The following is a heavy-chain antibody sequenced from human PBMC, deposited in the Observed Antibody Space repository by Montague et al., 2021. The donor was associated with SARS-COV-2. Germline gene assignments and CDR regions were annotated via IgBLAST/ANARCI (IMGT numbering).Heavy chain of an antibody. V-gene: IGHV2-5*02. Sequence: PALVKPTQTLTLTCTFSGFSLSTSGVGVGWIRQPPGKALEWLALIYWDDDKRYSPSLKSRLTITKDTSKNQVVLTMTNMDPEDTATYYCAHRPSIAAAGTFRFDPWGQGTLVTVSS. J-gene: IGHJ5*02. D-gene: IGHD6-13*01. CDR2: IYWDDDK. CDR3: AHRPSIAAAGTFRFDP. CDR1: GFSLSTSGVG.